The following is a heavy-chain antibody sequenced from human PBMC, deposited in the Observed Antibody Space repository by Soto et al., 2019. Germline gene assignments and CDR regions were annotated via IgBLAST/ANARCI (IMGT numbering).Heavy chain of an antibody. J-gene: IGHJ4*02. V-gene: IGHV3-33*06. CDR1: GFTFSTYG. CDR2: ISYHGNNK. CDR3: AKDALAVVSNPLQSGFWDC. D-gene: IGHD2-15*01. Sequence: QVQLVESGGGVVQPGTSLRLSCTASGFTFSTYGMHWVRQAPGKGLEWVALISYHGNNKYYADSVEGRFTISRDNSKNTLYLQMNSLRGEDTAVYYCAKDALAVVSNPLQSGFWDCWGQGTLVTVSS.